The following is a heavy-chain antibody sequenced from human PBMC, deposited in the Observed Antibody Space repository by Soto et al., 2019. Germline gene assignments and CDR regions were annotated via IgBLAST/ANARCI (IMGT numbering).Heavy chain of an antibody. D-gene: IGHD3-22*01. Sequence: GGSLRLSCAASGFTFSSYAMSWVRQARGKGLEWVSAISGSGGSTYYADSVKGRFTISRDNSKNTLYLQMNSLRAEDTAVYCCAKSPSYYDSSGYQFWGQGTLVTVSS. V-gene: IGHV3-23*01. CDR1: GFTFSSYA. CDR2: ISGSGGST. CDR3: AKSPSYYDSSGYQF. J-gene: IGHJ4*02.